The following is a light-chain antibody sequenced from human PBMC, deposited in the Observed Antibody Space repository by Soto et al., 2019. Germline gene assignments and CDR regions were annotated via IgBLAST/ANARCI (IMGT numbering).Light chain of an antibody. CDR1: QSVSISY. CDR2: GAS. Sequence: EIVLTQSPGTLSLSPGERATLSCRASQSVSISYLAWYQQKPGQAPRLLIYGASSRASGIPDRFSGSGSGTDFTLTISRLEPEDVAVYYCQQYDSAPVMYTFGQGTTLEIK. CDR3: QQYDSAPVMYT. J-gene: IGKJ2*01. V-gene: IGKV3-20*01.